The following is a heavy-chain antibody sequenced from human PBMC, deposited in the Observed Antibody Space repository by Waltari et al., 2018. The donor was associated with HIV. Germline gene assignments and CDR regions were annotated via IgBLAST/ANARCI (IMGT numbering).Heavy chain of an antibody. Sequence: QVQLIQSGAELKKPGASVKVSCKASGYRFSSYGITWVRQAPGQGLEWLGSVTDYNGNTYYAQSLQGRVSMTTDTYTNTAYMTLRSLRSDDTAIYFCARSGYFDSSGSRNYHYYGMDVWGQGTTVTVSS. J-gene: IGHJ6*02. CDR3: ARSGYFDSSGSRNYHYYGMDV. CDR2: VTDYNGNT. D-gene: IGHD3-22*01. CDR1: GYRFSSYG. V-gene: IGHV1-18*01.